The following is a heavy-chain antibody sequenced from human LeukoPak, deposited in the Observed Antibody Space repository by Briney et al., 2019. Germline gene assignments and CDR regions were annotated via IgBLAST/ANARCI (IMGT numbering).Heavy chain of an antibody. CDR3: AKDLSLEGYYDSSDYFDY. J-gene: IGHJ4*02. CDR2: ISGSGCST. Sequence: GGSLRLSCAASGFTFSSYAMSWVRQAPGKGLEWVSAISGSGCSTYYADSVKGRFTISRDNSKNTLYLQMNSLRAEDTAVYYCAKDLSLEGYYDSSDYFDYWGQGTLVTVSS. V-gene: IGHV3-23*01. CDR1: GFTFSSYA. D-gene: IGHD3-22*01.